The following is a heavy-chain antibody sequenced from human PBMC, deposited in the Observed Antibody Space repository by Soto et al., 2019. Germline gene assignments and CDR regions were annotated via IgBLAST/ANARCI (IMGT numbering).Heavy chain of an antibody. V-gene: IGHV1-69*13. CDR2: IIPIFGTA. D-gene: IGHD2-15*01. CDR3: ARDSGSYCSGGSCYPTYYYYGMDV. Sequence: VASVKVSCKASGGTFSSYAISWVRQAPGQGLEWMGGIIPIFGTANYAQKFQGRVTITADESTSTAYMELSSLRSEDTAVYYCARDSGSYCSGGSCYPTYYYYGMDVWGQGTTVTVSS. J-gene: IGHJ6*02. CDR1: GGTFSSYA.